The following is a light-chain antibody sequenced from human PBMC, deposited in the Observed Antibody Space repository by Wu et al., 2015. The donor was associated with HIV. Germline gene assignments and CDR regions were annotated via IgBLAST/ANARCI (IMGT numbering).Light chain of an antibody. V-gene: IGKV3-20*01. J-gene: IGKJ2*03. Sequence: TQSPDTLSVSPGERATLSCRPSQAISKNHLAWYRQKSGQPPKLLMTGTYERATGVPDRFVGSGSGTNYTLTITKVEAEDFAIYFCQYFEGFGQGTRLEIK. CDR2: GTY. CDR3: QYFEG. CDR1: QAISKNH.